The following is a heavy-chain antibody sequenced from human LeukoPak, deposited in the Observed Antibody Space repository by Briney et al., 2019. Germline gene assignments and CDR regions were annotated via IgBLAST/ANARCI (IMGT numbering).Heavy chain of an antibody. CDR1: GITLSNYG. D-gene: IGHD3-16*01. Sequence: GGSLRLSCAVSGITLSNYGMSWVRQAPGKGLEWVAGLSGSGGRTNYADSVQGRFTISRDNPKNTLYLQMNSLRAEDTAVYLCARRGIVIRVFLVGFHKEAYYFDSWGQGALVTVSS. CDR2: LSGSGGRT. V-gene: IGHV3-23*01. CDR3: ARRGIVIRVFLVGFHKEAYYFDS. J-gene: IGHJ4*02.